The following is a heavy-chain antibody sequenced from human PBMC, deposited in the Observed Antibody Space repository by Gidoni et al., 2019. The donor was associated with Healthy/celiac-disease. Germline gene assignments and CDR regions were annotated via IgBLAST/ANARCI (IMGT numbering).Heavy chain of an antibody. D-gene: IGHD3-22*01. CDR2: ISYAGSNK. J-gene: IGHJ4*02. CDR3: AKRHYDSSGLFDY. V-gene: IGHV3-30*18. Sequence: QVQLVESGGGVVQPGRSLRLAGAASGCTFSSYGMHWVRQAPGRGLEWVAVISYAGSNKYYADSVKGRFTISRDNSKNTLYLQMNSLRAEDTAVYYCAKRHYDSSGLFDYWGQGTLVTVSS. CDR1: GCTFSSYG.